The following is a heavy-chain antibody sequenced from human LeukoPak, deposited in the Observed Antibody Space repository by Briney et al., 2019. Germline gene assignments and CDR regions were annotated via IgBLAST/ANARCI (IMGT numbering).Heavy chain of an antibody. CDR2: IWYDGSNK. D-gene: IGHD3-22*01. Sequence: GGSLRLSCAASGFTFSGYGMHWVRQAPGKGLEWVAVIWYDGSNKYYVDSVQGRFTISRDNSKNTLYLQMSSLRAEDTAVYYCARGDYYDSSGYYFPDAFDIWGQGTMVTVSS. V-gene: IGHV3-33*01. CDR3: ARGDYYDSSGYYFPDAFDI. CDR1: GFTFSGYG. J-gene: IGHJ3*02.